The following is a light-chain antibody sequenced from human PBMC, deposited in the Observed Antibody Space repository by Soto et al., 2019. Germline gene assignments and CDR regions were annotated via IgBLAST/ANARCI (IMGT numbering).Light chain of an antibody. Sequence: EIVLTQSPATLSLSPGERATLSRGASQTITSAYLAWYQLKPGLAPRLLFYDASNRATGVPDRFSGSGSGTDFTLTISRLEPEDFAVYYCQQYDTSPLPFGGGTKVEIK. CDR2: DAS. J-gene: IGKJ4*01. CDR1: QTITSAY. V-gene: IGKV3D-20*01. CDR3: QQYDTSPLP.